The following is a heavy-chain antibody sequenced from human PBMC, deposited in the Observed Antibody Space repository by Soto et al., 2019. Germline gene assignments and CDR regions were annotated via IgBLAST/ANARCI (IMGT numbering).Heavy chain of an antibody. CDR1: GYTLTELS. Sequence: ASVKVSCKVSGYTLTELSMHWVRQAPGKGLEWMGGFDPEDGETIYAQKFQGGVTMTEDTSTDTAYMELSSLRSEDTAVYYCATKYCSGGSCYLDAFDIWGQGTMVTVSS. D-gene: IGHD2-15*01. CDR2: FDPEDGET. CDR3: ATKYCSGGSCYLDAFDI. V-gene: IGHV1-24*01. J-gene: IGHJ3*02.